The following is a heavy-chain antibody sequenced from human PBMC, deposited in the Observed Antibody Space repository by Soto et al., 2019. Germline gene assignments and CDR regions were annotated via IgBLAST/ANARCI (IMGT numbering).Heavy chain of an antibody. J-gene: IGHJ5*02. Sequence: QVQLQESGPGLVKPSETLSLTCTVSGASLNSDYWSWIRQSPGKGLEWIGYIYHRGGTDYNPSLKSRVTIAIDKSMNQFSLSLRSVTAADTAVYFCARFTYKSGFNWFDPWGQGTQVTVSS. CDR3: ARFTYKSGFNWFDP. D-gene: IGHD5-12*01. CDR2: IYHRGGT. V-gene: IGHV4-59*03. CDR1: GASLNSDY.